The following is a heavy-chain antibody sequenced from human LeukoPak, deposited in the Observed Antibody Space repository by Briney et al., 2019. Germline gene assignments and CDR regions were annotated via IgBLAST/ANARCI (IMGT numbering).Heavy chain of an antibody. V-gene: IGHV4-34*01. CDR1: GGSISSYY. CDR2: INHSGST. Sequence: PSETLSLTCTVSGGSISSYYWSWIRQPPGKGLEWMGEINHSGSTNYNPSLKSRVTISVDTSKNQFSLKLSSVTAADTAVYYCARLTTYYYGSGHGWVDYWGQGTLVTVSS. J-gene: IGHJ4*02. CDR3: ARLTTYYYGSGHGWVDY. D-gene: IGHD3-10*01.